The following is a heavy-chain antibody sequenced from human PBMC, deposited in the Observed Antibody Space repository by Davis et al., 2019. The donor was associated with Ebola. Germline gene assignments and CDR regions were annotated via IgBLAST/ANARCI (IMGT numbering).Heavy chain of an antibody. Sequence: PSETLSLTCAVYGGSFSGYYWSWIRQPPGKGLEWIGEINHSGSTNYNPSLKSRVTISVDTSKNQFSLKLSSVTAADTAVYYCARVGYSSSWYGGMDVWGQGTTVTVSS. CDR2: INHSGST. CDR3: ARVGYSSSWYGGMDV. V-gene: IGHV4-34*01. J-gene: IGHJ6*02. D-gene: IGHD6-13*01. CDR1: GGSFSGYY.